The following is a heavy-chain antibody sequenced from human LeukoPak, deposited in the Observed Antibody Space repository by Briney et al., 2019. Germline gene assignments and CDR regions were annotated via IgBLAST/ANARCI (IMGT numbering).Heavy chain of an antibody. J-gene: IGHJ3*02. Sequence: PGGSLRLSCAASGFTLSRFWMNWVRQAPGRGLEWVANIDQSGGRNNYVDSVKGRFTISRDNAKNSLFLEMSSLRADDTAVYFCARDVEGGTFDIWGQGTTVTVSS. CDR2: IDQSGGRN. D-gene: IGHD3-16*01. CDR3: ARDVEGGTFDI. CDR1: GFTLSRFW. V-gene: IGHV3-7*05.